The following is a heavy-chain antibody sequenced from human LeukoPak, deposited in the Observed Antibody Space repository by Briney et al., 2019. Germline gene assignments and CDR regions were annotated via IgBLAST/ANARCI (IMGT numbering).Heavy chain of an antibody. D-gene: IGHD3-22*01. J-gene: IGHJ3*02. Sequence: GGSLRLSCAASGFNFSSYAMRWVRQAPGKGLEWVSAINGSGGSTYYADSVKGRFTISRDNSKNTLYLQMNSLRAEDTAVYYCAKDGGNYYDSSGYHDDAFDIWGQGTMVTVSS. CDR1: GFNFSSYA. V-gene: IGHV3-23*01. CDR2: INGSGGST. CDR3: AKDGGNYYDSSGYHDDAFDI.